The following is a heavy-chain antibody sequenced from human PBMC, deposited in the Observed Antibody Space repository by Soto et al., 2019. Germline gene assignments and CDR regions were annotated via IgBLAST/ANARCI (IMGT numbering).Heavy chain of an antibody. CDR2: INVGNHVV. V-gene: IGHV1-3*01. CDR3: AEDSSGDYY. CDR1: GYTFSTYA. D-gene: IGHD3-22*01. Sequence: QVQLVQSGAAVKKPGASVKVSCKASGYTFSTYAMHWVRQAPGQRLEWMGWINVGNHVVKYSQKYQDRVTITRDTSASTAYMELSSLTSEDTAVYYCAEDSSGDYYWGQRTQITVAS. J-gene: IGHJ4*02.